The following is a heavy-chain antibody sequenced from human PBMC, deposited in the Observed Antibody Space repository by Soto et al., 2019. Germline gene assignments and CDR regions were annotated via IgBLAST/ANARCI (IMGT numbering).Heavy chain of an antibody. J-gene: IGHJ5*02. CDR3: ARSNEDTVAVGGWFDP. Sequence: SETLSLTCTVSGGSISSTSYYLGWIRQPPGKGLEWIGSIYYSGSTYYNASLKSRVTISVDTSKNQFSLKLTSVIAADTAVYFCARSNEDTVAVGGWFDPWGQGTLVTVSS. CDR1: GGSISSTSYY. V-gene: IGHV4-39*01. D-gene: IGHD2-15*01. CDR2: IYYSGST.